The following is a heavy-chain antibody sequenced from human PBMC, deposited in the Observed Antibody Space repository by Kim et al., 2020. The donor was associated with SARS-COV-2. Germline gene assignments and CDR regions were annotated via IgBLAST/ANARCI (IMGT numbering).Heavy chain of an antibody. Sequence: SETLSLTCTVSGGSISSSDYYWSWIRQPPGKGLEWIGYIYYSGSTYYNPSLRSRVTISVDTSKNQFSLKLSSVTAADTAVYYCARDRRRGSGSYSEGGYWGQGTLVTVSS. CDR3: ARDRRRGSGSYSEGGY. V-gene: IGHV4-30-4*01. CDR1: GGSISSSDYY. J-gene: IGHJ4*02. CDR2: IYYSGST. D-gene: IGHD3-10*01.